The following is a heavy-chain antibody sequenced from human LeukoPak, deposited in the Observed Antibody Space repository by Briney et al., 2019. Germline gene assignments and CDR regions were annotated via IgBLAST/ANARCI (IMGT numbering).Heavy chain of an antibody. Sequence: PGGSLRLSCAASGFTLSGSAMHWVRQASGKGLEWVGRIRSKANSYATAYAASVKGRFTISRDDSKNTAYLQMNSLKTEDTAVYYCVTGGNSGSVYWGQGTLVTVSS. V-gene: IGHV3-73*01. J-gene: IGHJ4*02. CDR2: IRSKANSYAT. D-gene: IGHD4-23*01. CDR1: GFTLSGSA. CDR3: VTGGNSGSVY.